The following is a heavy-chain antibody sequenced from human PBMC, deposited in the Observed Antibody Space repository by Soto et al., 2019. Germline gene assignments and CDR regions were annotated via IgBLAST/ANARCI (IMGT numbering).Heavy chain of an antibody. CDR3: VRVGRLGGY. Sequence: EVQLVESGGGLVQPGGSLRLSCAASGFTFSSYWMIWVRQAPGKGLEWVANIKEDGSEKYYVDSVKGRFTISRDNAKNSLFLQMNSLKAEDTAVYYCVRVGRLGGYWGQGTLVTVSS. D-gene: IGHD3-16*01. V-gene: IGHV3-7*03. CDR2: IKEDGSEK. J-gene: IGHJ4*02. CDR1: GFTFSSYW.